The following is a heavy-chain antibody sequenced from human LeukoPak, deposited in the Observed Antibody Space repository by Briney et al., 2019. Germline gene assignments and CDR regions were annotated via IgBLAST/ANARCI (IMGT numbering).Heavy chain of an antibody. V-gene: IGHV5-51*01. CDR1: GYRFTNYW. CDR2: MHPGESEI. CDR3: AKTIASLGSGARYFDP. Sequence: GASLKISCKASGYRFTNYWIAWVRQKPGKGLEWMGIMHPGESEINYSPSFEGQVTISADTSISTAYLEWYSLKASDSAIYYCAKTIASLGSGARYFDPWGQGTMITVSS. J-gene: IGHJ5*02. D-gene: IGHD5/OR15-5a*01.